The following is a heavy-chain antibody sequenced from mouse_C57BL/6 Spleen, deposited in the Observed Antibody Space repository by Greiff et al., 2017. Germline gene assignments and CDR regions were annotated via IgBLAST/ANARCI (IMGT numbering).Heavy chain of an antibody. V-gene: IGHV6-6*01. Sequence: EVKLVESGGGLVQPGGSMKLSCAASGFTFSDAWMDWVRQSPEKGLEWVAEIRNKANIHATYYAESVKGRFTISRDDSKSSVYLQMNSLRAEDTGIYYCTVYYGSSPFDYWGQGTTLTVSS. CDR1: GFTFSDAW. CDR2: IRNKANIHAT. D-gene: IGHD1-1*01. J-gene: IGHJ2*01. CDR3: TVYYGSSPFDY.